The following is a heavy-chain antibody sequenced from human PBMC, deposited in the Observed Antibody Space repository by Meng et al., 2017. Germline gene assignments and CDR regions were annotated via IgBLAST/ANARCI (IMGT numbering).Heavy chain of an antibody. V-gene: IGHV3-23*01. J-gene: IGHJ4*02. Sequence: GESLKISCAASGFTFSSYSMNWVRQAPGKGLGWVSAISGSGGSTYYADSVKGRFTISRDNSKNTLYLQMNSLRAEDTAVYYCAKDRRFGKDYWGQGTLVTVSS. CDR1: GFTFSSYS. D-gene: IGHD3-10*01. CDR3: AKDRRFGKDY. CDR2: ISGSGGST.